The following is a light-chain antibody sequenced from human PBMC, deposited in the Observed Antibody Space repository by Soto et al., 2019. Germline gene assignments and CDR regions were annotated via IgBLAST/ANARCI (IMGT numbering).Light chain of an antibody. J-gene: IGKJ1*01. CDR2: DAS. V-gene: IGKV1-5*01. Sequence: DIQMTQSPSTLSASVGDRVTITCRASQSTRRWLAWYQQKPGKAPKVLIYDASSLESGVPSRFSGSASGTEFTLTISSLQPDDFATYYCQQYNSYLWTFGQGTKVDIK. CDR3: QQYNSYLWT. CDR1: QSTRRW.